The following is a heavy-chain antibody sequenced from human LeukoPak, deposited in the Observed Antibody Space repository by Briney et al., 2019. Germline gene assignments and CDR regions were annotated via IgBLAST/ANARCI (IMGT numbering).Heavy chain of an antibody. Sequence: GGSLRLSCAASGFTFSSYGMHWVRQAPGKGLEWVAFIRYDGSNKYYADSVKGRFTISRDNSKNTLYLQMNSLRAGDTAVYYCAKIVVVTANRDYWGQGTLVTVSS. CDR1: GFTFSSYG. CDR2: IRYDGSNK. J-gene: IGHJ4*02. V-gene: IGHV3-30*02. D-gene: IGHD2-21*02. CDR3: AKIVVVTANRDY.